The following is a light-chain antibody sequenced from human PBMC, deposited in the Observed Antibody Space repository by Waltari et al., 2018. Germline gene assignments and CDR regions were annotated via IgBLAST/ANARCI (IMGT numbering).Light chain of an antibody. CDR1: QSISSY. CDR2: SAS. J-gene: IGKJ1*01. V-gene: IGKV1-39*01. CDR3: QQTYITPLT. Sequence: DIQMTQSPSSLSASVGDRVTITCRASQSISSYLNWYQQKPGKAPKLLIYSASSLQSGVPSRFSGSGSSTDFTLTITSLQPEDFASYFCQQTYITPLTFGQGTRVEIK.